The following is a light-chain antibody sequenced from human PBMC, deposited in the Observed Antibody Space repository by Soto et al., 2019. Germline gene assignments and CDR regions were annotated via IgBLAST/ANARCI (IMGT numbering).Light chain of an antibody. CDR3: QEYNNWRPIT. Sequence: EIVLTHSPGTLALSPGERATLSSSASQSVSSNFLAWYQQKPGQAPRLLIYGASTRATGIPVRFSGSGSGTEFTLTITSLQSEDFAVYYCQEYNNWRPITFGGGTKVDIK. CDR1: QSVSSN. J-gene: IGKJ4*01. V-gene: IGKV3-15*01. CDR2: GAS.